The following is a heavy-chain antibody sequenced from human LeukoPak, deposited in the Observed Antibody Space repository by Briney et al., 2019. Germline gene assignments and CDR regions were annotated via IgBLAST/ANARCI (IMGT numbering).Heavy chain of an antibody. CDR2: ISGSGGST. Sequence: GGSLRLSCAASGFTFSSYAMSWARQAPGKGLEWVSAISGSGGSTYYADSVKGRFTISRDNSKNTLYLQMNSLRAEDTAVYYCAKDMVRGVIIGPDFDYWGQGTLVTVSS. V-gene: IGHV3-23*01. J-gene: IGHJ4*02. CDR1: GFTFSSYA. CDR3: AKDMVRGVIIGPDFDY. D-gene: IGHD3-10*01.